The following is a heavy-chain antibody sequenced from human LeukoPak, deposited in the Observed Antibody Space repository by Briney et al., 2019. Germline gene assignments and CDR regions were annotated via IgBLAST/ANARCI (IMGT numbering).Heavy chain of an antibody. V-gene: IGHV4-30-4*01. Sequence: SETLSLTCTVSGGSVSSGSYYWSWIRQPPGKGLEWIGYIYYSGSTYYNPSLKSRVTISVDTSKNQFSLKLSSVTAADTAVYYCARDGGSGYSDYWGQGTLVTVSS. CDR3: ARDGGSGYSDY. J-gene: IGHJ4*02. CDR1: GGSVSSGSYY. D-gene: IGHD3-22*01. CDR2: IYYSGST.